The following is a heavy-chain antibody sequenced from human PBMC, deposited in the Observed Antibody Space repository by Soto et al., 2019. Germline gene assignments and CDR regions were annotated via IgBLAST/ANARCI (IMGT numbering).Heavy chain of an antibody. Sequence: QVQLVQSGAEVKKPGSSVKVSCKASGGTFSSYAISWVRQAPGQGLEWMGGIIPIFGTANYAQKFQGRVTITADESTSTAYMELSRLRSEDTAVYYCARDRGDYYDSSGYVGWFDPWGQGTLVTVSS. CDR2: IIPIFGTA. CDR1: GGTFSSYA. D-gene: IGHD3-22*01. CDR3: ARDRGDYYDSSGYVGWFDP. J-gene: IGHJ5*02. V-gene: IGHV1-69*01.